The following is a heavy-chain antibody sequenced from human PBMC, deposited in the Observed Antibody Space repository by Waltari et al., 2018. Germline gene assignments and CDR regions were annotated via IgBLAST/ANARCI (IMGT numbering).Heavy chain of an antibody. J-gene: IGHJ4*02. V-gene: IGHV3-30*03. CDR3: ARGSAGKPLDN. D-gene: IGHD2-15*01. Sequence: QVRLAESGGGMVQSGGSLRLSCEASGFTFSRHGLHWVRQAPGKGLECYADSVKGRFTISRDNSNDILFLDMNNLRRDDTAVYFCARGSAGKPLDNWGQGALVTVSS. CDR1: GFTFSRHG.